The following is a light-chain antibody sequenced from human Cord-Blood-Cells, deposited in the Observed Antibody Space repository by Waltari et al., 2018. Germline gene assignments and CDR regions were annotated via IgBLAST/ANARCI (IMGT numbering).Light chain of an antibody. CDR2: AAS. CDR1: QGISNY. Sequence: DIQMTQSPSSLSASVGDRVTITCRASQGISNYLAWYQQKPGKVPKLLIYAASTLQSGVPSRFSCSGAGTDYTLTISSLQPEDVATYYCQKYNSAPSFAFGPGTKVDIK. J-gene: IGKJ3*01. V-gene: IGKV1-27*01. CDR3: QKYNSAPSFA.